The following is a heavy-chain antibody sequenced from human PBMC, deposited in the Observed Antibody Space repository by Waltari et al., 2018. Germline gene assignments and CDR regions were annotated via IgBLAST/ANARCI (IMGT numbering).Heavy chain of an antibody. CDR1: GYSFTSYW. V-gene: IGHV5-51*03. CDR2: IYPGYSDT. Sequence: EVQLVQSGAEVKKPGESLKISCKGSGYSFTSYWIGWVRQMPGKGLAWMGIIYPGYSDTIYIPSFQGQVTISADKSISTAYLQWSSLKASDTAMYYCARGSRQWLPKGGFDYWGQGTLVTVSS. J-gene: IGHJ4*02. D-gene: IGHD6-19*01. CDR3: ARGSRQWLPKGGFDY.